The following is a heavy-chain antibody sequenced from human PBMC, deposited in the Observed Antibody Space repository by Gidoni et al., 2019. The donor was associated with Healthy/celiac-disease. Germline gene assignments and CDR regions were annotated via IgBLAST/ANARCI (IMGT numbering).Heavy chain of an antibody. CDR1: GFTFSSYG. CDR3: SKGGRGYGMDV. Sequence: QVQLVESGGGVVQPWRFLRLSCAASGFTFSSYGMHWVRPAPGKGLEWLAVISYDGSNNYYADSVKGRFTISRDNSKNTLYLQMNSLRAEDTAVYYCSKGGRGYGMDVWGQGTTVTVSS. V-gene: IGHV3-30*18. CDR2: ISYDGSNN. D-gene: IGHD2-15*01. J-gene: IGHJ6*02.